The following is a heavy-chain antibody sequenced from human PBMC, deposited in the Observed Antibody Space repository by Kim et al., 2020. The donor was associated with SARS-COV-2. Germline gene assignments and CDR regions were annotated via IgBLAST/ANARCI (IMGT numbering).Heavy chain of an antibody. J-gene: IGHJ3*02. V-gene: IGHV1-69*13. CDR1: GGTFSSYA. Sequence: SVKVSCKASGGTFSSYAISWVRQAPGQGLEWMGGIIPIFGTANYAQKFQGRVTITADESTSTAYMELSSLRSEDTAVYYCATEVPAAISRAFDIWGQGTMVTVSS. D-gene: IGHD2-2*01. CDR2: IIPIFGTA. CDR3: ATEVPAAISRAFDI.